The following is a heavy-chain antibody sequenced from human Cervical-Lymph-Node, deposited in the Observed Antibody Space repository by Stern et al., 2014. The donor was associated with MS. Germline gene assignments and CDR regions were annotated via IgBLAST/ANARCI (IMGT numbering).Heavy chain of an antibody. V-gene: IGHV4-59*01. CDR3: AKEHSGGTGVFDS. Sequence: VQLVQSGPRLVKPSETLSLTCTISAGSISTYYWSWVRQPPGKGLEWIGHIFYTGSTPFSPSLRSRLTMSVDTSKNQFSLKLGSVTAADTALYYCAKEHSGGTGVFDSWGQGCLVTVSS. D-gene: IGHD1-7*01. CDR2: IFYTGST. J-gene: IGHJ4*02. CDR1: AGSISTYY.